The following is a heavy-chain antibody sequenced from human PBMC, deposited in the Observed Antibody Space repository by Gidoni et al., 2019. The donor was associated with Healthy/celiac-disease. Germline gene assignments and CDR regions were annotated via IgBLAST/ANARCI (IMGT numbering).Heavy chain of an antibody. CDR2: ISAYNGNT. Sequence: QVQLVQSGAEVKKPGASVQVSCKASGYTFTSYGNSWVRQAPGQGLEWMGWISAYNGNTNYARKLQGRVTMTTDTSTSTAYMELGSLRSDDTAVYYCASIGYCTNGVCMRGWFDPWGQGTLVTVSS. D-gene: IGHD2-8*01. V-gene: IGHV1-18*04. J-gene: IGHJ5*02. CDR3: ASIGYCTNGVCMRGWFDP. CDR1: GYTFTSYG.